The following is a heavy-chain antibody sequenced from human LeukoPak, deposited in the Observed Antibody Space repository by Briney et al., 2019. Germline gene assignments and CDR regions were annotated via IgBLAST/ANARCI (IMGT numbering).Heavy chain of an antibody. CDR2: INPNSGGT. V-gene: IGHV1-2*02. CDR1: GYTFTGYY. Sequence: ASVKVSCKASGYTFTGYYMHWVRQAPGQGLEWMGWINPNSGGTNYAQKFQGRVTMTRDTSISTAYMELSRLRSDDTAVYHCARPSCGGDCYSADIWGQGTMVTVSS. J-gene: IGHJ3*02. D-gene: IGHD2-21*01. CDR3: ARPSCGGDCYSADI.